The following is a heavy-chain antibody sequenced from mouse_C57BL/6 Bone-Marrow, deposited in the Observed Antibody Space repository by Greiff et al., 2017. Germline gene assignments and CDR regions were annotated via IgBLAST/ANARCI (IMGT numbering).Heavy chain of an antibody. V-gene: IGHV3-6*01. D-gene: IGHD2-1*01. CDR2: ISYDGSN. CDR3: ARRDYGIDYAMDY. J-gene: IGHJ4*01. CDR1: GYSITSGYY. Sequence: EVKLQESGPGLVKPSQSLSLTCSVTGYSITSGYYWNWIRQFPGNKREWMGYISYDGSNNYNPSLKNRISITRDTSKNQFFLKLNSVTTEDTATYYCARRDYGIDYAMDYWGQGTSVTVSS.